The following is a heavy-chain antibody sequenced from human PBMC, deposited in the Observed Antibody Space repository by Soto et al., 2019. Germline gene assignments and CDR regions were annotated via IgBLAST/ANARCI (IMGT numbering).Heavy chain of an antibody. Sequence: EVQLVESGGGLVQPGGSLRLSCAASGFTFSSYWMSWVRQAPGKGLEWVANIKQDGSEKYYVDSVKGRFTISRDNDKNSRYLQMNSLGAEDTAVYYCARDLQSRFPLRVVVPAAILYGMYFDLWGRGTLVTFSS. CDR2: IKQDGSEK. J-gene: IGHJ2*01. CDR1: GFTFSSYW. CDR3: ARDLQSRFPLRVVVPAAILYGMYFDL. V-gene: IGHV3-7*01. D-gene: IGHD2-2*02.